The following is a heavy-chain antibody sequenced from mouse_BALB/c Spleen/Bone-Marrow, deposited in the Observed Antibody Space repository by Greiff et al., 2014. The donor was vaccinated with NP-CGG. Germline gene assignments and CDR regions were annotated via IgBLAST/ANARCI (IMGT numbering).Heavy chain of an antibody. CDR3: AREGGYDGYYPLAY. J-gene: IGHJ3*01. V-gene: IGHV1-18*01. Sequence: EVQLQQSGPELVKPGASMKISCKASGYSFTGYTMNWVKQSHGKNLEWIGLINPYDGGTSYNQKFRGKATLIVDKSSSTAYMEFLSLTSEDSAVYYCAREGGYDGYYPLAYWGQGTLVTVSA. D-gene: IGHD2-3*01. CDR2: INPYDGGT. CDR1: GYSFTGYT.